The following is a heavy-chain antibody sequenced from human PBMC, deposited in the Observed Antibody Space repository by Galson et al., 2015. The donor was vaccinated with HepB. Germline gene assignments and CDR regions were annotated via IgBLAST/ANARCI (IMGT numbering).Heavy chain of an antibody. D-gene: IGHD2-15*01. V-gene: IGHV1-69*06. J-gene: IGHJ5*02. Sequence: SVKVSCKASGGTFSSYAISWVRQAPGQGLEWMGGIIPIFGTANYAQKFQGRVTITADKSTSTAYMELSSLRSEDTAVYYCARDTRDIVVVVAAEGGVFDPWGQGTLVTVSS. CDR3: ARDTRDIVVVVAAEGGVFDP. CDR2: IIPIFGTA. CDR1: GGTFSSYA.